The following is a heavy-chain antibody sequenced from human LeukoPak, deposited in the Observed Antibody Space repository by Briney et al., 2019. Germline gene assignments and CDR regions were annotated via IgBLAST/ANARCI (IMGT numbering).Heavy chain of an antibody. Sequence: GGSLRLSCAAYGFTFSIYWMSWVRQAPGKGLEWVANIKQDGSEKYYVDSVKGRFTISRDNAKNSLYLQMNSLRAENTAVYYCARDPSGVPDYWGQGTLVTVSS. CDR1: GFTFSIYW. D-gene: IGHD1-26*01. V-gene: IGHV3-7*01. CDR2: IKQDGSEK. CDR3: ARDPSGVPDY. J-gene: IGHJ4*02.